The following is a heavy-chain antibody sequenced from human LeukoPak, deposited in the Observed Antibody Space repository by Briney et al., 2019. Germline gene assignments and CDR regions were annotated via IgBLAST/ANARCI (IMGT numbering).Heavy chain of an antibody. CDR1: GFTFRSHW. V-gene: IGHV3-7*04. D-gene: IGHD5-12*01. CDR2: IKPDGSES. Sequence: PGGSLRLSCAASGFTFRSHWMTWVRQAPGKGLEWVANIKPDGSESYYADSVMGRFSISRDNAKNSLYLQMNSLRAEDTAVYYCARANIVATYFDYWGQGTLVTVSS. CDR3: ARANIVATYFDY. J-gene: IGHJ4*02.